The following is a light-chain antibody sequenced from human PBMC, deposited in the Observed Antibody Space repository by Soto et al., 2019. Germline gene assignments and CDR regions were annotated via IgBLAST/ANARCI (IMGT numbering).Light chain of an antibody. J-gene: IGLJ2*01. V-gene: IGLV1-40*01. CDR1: GSTIGAGYD. CDR2: DNN. CDR3: QSYDSSLSVV. Sequence: QSVLTQPPSVSGAPGQRVTISCTGSGSTIGAGYDVHWYQHLPGTAPKLLIYDNNNRPSGVPDRFSGSKSGTSASLAISGLQAEDEADYYCQSYDSSLSVVFGGGTKVT.